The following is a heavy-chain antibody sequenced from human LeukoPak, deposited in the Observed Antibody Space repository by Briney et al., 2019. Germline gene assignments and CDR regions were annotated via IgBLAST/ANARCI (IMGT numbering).Heavy chain of an antibody. V-gene: IGHV1-2*02. CDR3: ARQRLTTLGFRYYDY. CDR1: GYTFTGYY. D-gene: IGHD4-4*01. J-gene: IGHJ4*02. Sequence: ASVKVSCKASGYTFTGYYMRWVRQAPGQGLEWMGWINPNSGGTNYAQKFQGRVTMTRDTSISTAYMELSRLRSDDTAVYYCARQRLTTLGFRYYDYWGQGTLVTVSS. CDR2: INPNSGGT.